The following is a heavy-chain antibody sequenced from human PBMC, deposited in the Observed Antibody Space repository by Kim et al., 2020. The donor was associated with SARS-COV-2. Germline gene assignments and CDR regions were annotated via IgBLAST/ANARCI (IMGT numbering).Heavy chain of an antibody. CDR1: GFTFSGSA. D-gene: IGHD2-8*01. J-gene: IGHJ4*02. CDR2: IRSKANSYAT. Sequence: GGSLRLSCAASGFTFSGSAMHWVRQASEKGLEWVGRIRSKANSYATAYAASVKGRFTISRDDSKNTAYLQMNSLKTEDTAVYCCTIGYCTNGVCYSYDYWGQGTLVTVSS. V-gene: IGHV3-73*01. CDR3: TIGYCTNGVCYSYDY.